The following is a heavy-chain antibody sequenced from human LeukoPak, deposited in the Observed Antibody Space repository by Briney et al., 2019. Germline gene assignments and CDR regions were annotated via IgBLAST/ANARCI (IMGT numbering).Heavy chain of an antibody. CDR1: GFTFSDYY. Sequence: GGSLRLSCAASGFTFSDYYMSWIRQAPGKGLEWVSYISSDSGTIYYADSVKGRFTISRDNAKKSLYLQMNSLRAEDTAVYYCARAAQPGFDPWGQGTLVTVSS. V-gene: IGHV3-11*04. J-gene: IGHJ5*02. D-gene: IGHD1-14*01. CDR3: ARAAQPGFDP. CDR2: ISSDSGTI.